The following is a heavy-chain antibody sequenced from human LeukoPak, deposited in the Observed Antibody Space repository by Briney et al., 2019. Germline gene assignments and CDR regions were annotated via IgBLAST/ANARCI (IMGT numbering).Heavy chain of an antibody. Sequence: ASVKVSCKASGYTFTSYGISWVRQAPGQGLEWMGWISAYNGNTNYAQKLQGRVTMTTDTSTSTAYMELRSLRSDDMAVYYCAKAHATVTNPNYWGQGTLVTVSS. CDR1: GYTFTSYG. CDR2: ISAYNGNT. V-gene: IGHV1-18*03. D-gene: IGHD4-17*01. J-gene: IGHJ4*02. CDR3: AKAHATVTNPNY.